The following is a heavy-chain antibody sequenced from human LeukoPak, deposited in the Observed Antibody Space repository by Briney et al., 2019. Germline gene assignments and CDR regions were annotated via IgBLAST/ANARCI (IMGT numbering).Heavy chain of an antibody. CDR2: MNPNSGNT. J-gene: IGHJ4*02. Sequence: ASVKVSCKASGYTFTSYDINWVRQATGQGLEWMGWMNPNSGNTGYAQKFQGRVTMTRNTSISTAYMELSSLRSEDTAVYYCASSYGSGSYYHLENNYWGQGTLVTVSS. V-gene: IGHV1-8*02. CDR3: ASSYGSGSYYHLENNY. D-gene: IGHD3-10*01. CDR1: GYTFTSYD.